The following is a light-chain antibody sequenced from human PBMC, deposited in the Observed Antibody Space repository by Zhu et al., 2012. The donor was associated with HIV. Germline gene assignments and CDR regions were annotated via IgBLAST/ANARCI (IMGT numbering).Light chain of an antibody. CDR2: GAS. J-gene: IGKJ2*01. CDR1: QSIASTY. Sequence: EIVLTQSPGTLSLSPGERAALSCRASQSIASTYLAWYQHKPGQAPRLLIHGASTRATGIPDRFSGSGSGTDFTLTISRLEPEDFAVYYCQHYVPSPMYTFGQGTKLEIK. CDR3: QHYVPSPMYT. V-gene: IGKV3-20*01.